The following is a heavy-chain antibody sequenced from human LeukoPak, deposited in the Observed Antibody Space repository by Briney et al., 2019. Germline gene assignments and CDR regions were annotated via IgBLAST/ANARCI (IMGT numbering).Heavy chain of an antibody. CDR2: LNAGNGNT. CDR1: GYTFTSYA. Sequence: RASVKGSCKASGYTFTSYAMHWVRQAPGQRLEWMGCLNAGNGNTKYPQKFRGRVTITRDTSASTAYMELSSLRSEDTAVYYCARVLVRGVTFDYWGQGTLVTVSS. CDR3: ARVLVRGVTFDY. D-gene: IGHD3-10*01. V-gene: IGHV1-3*01. J-gene: IGHJ4*02.